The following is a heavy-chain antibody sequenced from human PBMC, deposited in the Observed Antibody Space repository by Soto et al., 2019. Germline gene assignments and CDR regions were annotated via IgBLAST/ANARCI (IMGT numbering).Heavy chain of an antibody. Sequence: QVQLVESGGGVVQPGRSLRLSCAASGFTFSSYGMHWVRQAPGKGLEWVAVIWYDGSNKYYADSVKGRFTISRDNSKKTLYRQMNSLRAEDTAVYYCARDREAAAGTFDPWGQGTLVTVSS. J-gene: IGHJ5*02. V-gene: IGHV3-33*01. CDR3: ARDREAAAGTFDP. CDR2: IWYDGSNK. CDR1: GFTFSSYG. D-gene: IGHD6-13*01.